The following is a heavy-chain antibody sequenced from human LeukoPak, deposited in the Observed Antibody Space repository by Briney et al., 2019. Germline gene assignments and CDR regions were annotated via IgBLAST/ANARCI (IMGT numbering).Heavy chain of an antibody. J-gene: IGHJ4*02. CDR3: AKRYSDVGGMTAFDY. CDR2: ISGSGGST. Sequence: GGSLRLSCASSGFTFSNYTMSWVRQAPGKGLEWVSSISGSGGSTYYADSVKGRFTISRDNSKNTLFLQMTSLRAEDTAVYYCAKRYSDVGGMTAFDYWGQGTLVTVSS. V-gene: IGHV3-23*01. CDR1: GFTFSNYT. D-gene: IGHD2-21*02.